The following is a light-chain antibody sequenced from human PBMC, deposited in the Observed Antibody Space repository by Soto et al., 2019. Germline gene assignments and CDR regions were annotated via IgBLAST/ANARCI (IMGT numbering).Light chain of an antibody. J-gene: IGKJ4*01. CDR1: QSTRGR. Sequence: DIQMTQSPSTLSASVGDRVTITCRASQSTRGRLAWYQQKSGKAPKLLIYDAATLESGVPSRFSGSGSGTEFTLTISSLQPDDFATNYFQQYISHSTFGGGTKVEIK. CDR3: QQYISHST. CDR2: DAA. V-gene: IGKV1-5*01.